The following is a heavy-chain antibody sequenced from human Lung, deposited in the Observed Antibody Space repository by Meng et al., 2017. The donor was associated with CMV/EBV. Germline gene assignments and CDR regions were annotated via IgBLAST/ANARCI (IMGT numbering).Heavy chain of an antibody. CDR2: MNPNSGKT. Sequence: ASVQVTCKAYGYAFISYGINWLRQATGQGLEWMGWMNPNSGKTGYAQKFQGRVTITRDISINTAYMEVSSLRSEDTAVYFCAKAGGNSNYYYDMDDWGQGTTVTVSS. V-gene: IGHV1-8*03. CDR3: AKAGGNSNYYYDMDD. D-gene: IGHD4-23*01. J-gene: IGHJ6*02. CDR1: GYAFISYG.